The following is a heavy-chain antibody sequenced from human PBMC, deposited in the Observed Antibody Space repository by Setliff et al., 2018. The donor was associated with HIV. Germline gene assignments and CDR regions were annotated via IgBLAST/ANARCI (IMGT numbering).Heavy chain of an antibody. V-gene: IGHV5-51*01. J-gene: IGHJ3*01. CDR3: ARHRVDTSMLVVKSPGAFDL. CDR1: GYSFGDYW. CDR2: IFPADSDT. D-gene: IGHD3-22*01. Sequence: SLKISCRGFGYSFGDYWIGWVRQKPGKGLEWMGIIFPADSDTRVSPSFQGQVSISADRSTYAAFLQWTSLKASDTGMYFCARHRVDTSMLVVKSPGAFDLWGQGTLVTVSS.